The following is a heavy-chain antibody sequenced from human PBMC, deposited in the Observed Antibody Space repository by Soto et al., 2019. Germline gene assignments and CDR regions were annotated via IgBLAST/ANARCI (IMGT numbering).Heavy chain of an antibody. Sequence: PSETLSLTCTVSGGSISSYYWSWIRQPPGKGLEWIGYIFYSGSTNYNPSLKSRVTISVDTSKNQFSLKLSSVTAADTAGYHCARESLAYDSSGYYYVGSFDYWGQGTLVIVSS. CDR1: GGSISSYY. CDR3: ARESLAYDSSGYYYVGSFDY. CDR2: IFYSGST. D-gene: IGHD3-22*01. V-gene: IGHV4-59*01. J-gene: IGHJ4*02.